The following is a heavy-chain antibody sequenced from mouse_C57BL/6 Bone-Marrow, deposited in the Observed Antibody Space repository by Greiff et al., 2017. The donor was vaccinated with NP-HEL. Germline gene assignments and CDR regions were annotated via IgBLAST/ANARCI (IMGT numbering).Heavy chain of an antibody. CDR1: GYTFTSYW. J-gene: IGHJ4*01. CDR2: IYPGSGST. Sequence: QVQLQQSGAELVKPGASVKMSCKASGYTFTSYWITWVKQRPGQGLEWIGDIYPGSGSTNYNEKFKSKATLTVDTSSSTAYMQLSSLTSEDSAVYYCARPSYTKIRDAVDYWGQGTSVTVSS. V-gene: IGHV1-55*01. D-gene: IGHD2-12*01. CDR3: ARPSYTKIRDAVDY.